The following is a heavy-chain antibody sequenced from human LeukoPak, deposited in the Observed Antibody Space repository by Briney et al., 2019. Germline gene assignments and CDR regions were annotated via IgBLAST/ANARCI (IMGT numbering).Heavy chain of an antibody. D-gene: IGHD3-10*01. Sequence: SQTLSLTCTVSGGSISSGSYYWSWIRQPAGKGLEWSGRIYTSGSTNYNPSLKSRVTISVDTSKNQFSLKLSSVIAADTAVYYCASTYYGSGSADYWGQGTLVTVSS. V-gene: IGHV4-61*02. CDR1: GGSISSGSYY. CDR2: IYTSGST. CDR3: ASTYYGSGSADY. J-gene: IGHJ4*02.